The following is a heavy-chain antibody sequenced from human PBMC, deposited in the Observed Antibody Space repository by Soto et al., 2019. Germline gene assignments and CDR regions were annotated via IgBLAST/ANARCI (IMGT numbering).Heavy chain of an antibody. D-gene: IGHD3-9*01. J-gene: IGHJ4*02. CDR2: VYYSGST. CDR1: VAPAGIGSNS. V-gene: IGHV4-39*01. Sequence: SETLSLPGPFPVAPAGIGSNSWGGVRRPPGKGLEWIGSVYYSGSTYYNPSLESRVTISVDKSKNQFSLKLMSLSAADTAVYYCGRLEGLATISYYFDYWGQGALVTVSS. CDR3: GRLEGLATISYYFDY.